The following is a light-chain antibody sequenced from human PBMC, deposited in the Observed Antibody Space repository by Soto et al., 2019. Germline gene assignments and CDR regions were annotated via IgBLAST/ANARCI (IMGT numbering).Light chain of an antibody. V-gene: IGLV8-61*01. CDR1: SGSVSTTYY. CDR2: STN. Sequence: QAVVTREPSFSVSPGGTVTLTCGLTSGSVSTTYYPSWYQQTPGQAPRTLIYSTNIRSSGVPDRFSGSILGNKAALTITGAQADDESDYYCVLYMGSGISAFGGGTKLTVL. CDR3: VLYMGSGISA. J-gene: IGLJ2*01.